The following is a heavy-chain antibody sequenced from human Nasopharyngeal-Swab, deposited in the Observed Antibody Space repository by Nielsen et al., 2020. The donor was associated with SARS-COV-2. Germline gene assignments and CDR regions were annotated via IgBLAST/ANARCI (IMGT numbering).Heavy chain of an antibody. CDR2: IYHSGST. J-gene: IGHJ6*02. V-gene: IGHV4-38-2*02. CDR1: GYSISSGYY. CDR3: ARDHIVWSGYSPDYYYGMDV. D-gene: IGHD3-3*01. Sequence: SETLSLTCTVSGYSISSGYYWGWIRQPPGKGLEWIGSIYHSGSTYYNPSLKSRVTISVDTSKNQFSLKLSSVTAADTAVYYCARDHIVWSGYSPDYYYGMDVWGQGTTVTVSS.